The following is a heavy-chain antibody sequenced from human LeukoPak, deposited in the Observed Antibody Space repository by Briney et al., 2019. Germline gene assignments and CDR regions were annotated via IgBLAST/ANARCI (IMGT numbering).Heavy chain of an antibody. CDR3: TLGSCSGGSCYPYYFDY. V-gene: IGHV3-23*01. J-gene: IGHJ4*02. CDR1: GFTFSSYA. D-gene: IGHD2-15*01. Sequence: PGGSLRLSCAASGFTFSSYAMSWVRQAPGKGLEWVSAISGSGGSTYYADSVKGRFTISRDNSKNTLYLQMNSLRAEDTAVYYCTLGSCSGGSCYPYYFDYWGQGTLVTVSS. CDR2: ISGSGGST.